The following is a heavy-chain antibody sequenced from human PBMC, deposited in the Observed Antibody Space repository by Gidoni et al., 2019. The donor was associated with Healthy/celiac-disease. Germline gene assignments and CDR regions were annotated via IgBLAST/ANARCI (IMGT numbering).Heavy chain of an antibody. CDR2: IKSKTDGGTT. V-gene: IGHV3-15*01. CDR3: TTEIKLLWFGKLSST. J-gene: IGHJ5*02. D-gene: IGHD3-10*01. CDR1: GFPFRNAW. Sequence: EVQLVESGGGLVKPGGSLRLPCAASGFPFRNAWICWVRQAPGKGQEWVGRIKSKTDGGTTDYAARVKGRFTISRDDTKNTLYLQMNSVKTEEKAGYYCTTEIKLLWFGKLSSTWGQGTLVTVSS.